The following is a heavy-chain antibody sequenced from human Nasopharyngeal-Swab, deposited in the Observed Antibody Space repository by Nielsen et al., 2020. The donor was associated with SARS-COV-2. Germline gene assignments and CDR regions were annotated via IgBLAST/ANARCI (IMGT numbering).Heavy chain of an antibody. CDR3: ARCEYYDFWSGYSDRPFDY. D-gene: IGHD3-3*01. CDR2: INPNSGGT. J-gene: IGHJ4*02. V-gene: IGHV1-2*06. CDR1: GYTFTGYY. Sequence: ASVKVSCKASGYTFTGYYMHWVRQAPGQGLEWMGRINPNSGGTNYAQKFQGRVTMTRDTSISTAYMELRSLRSDDTAVYYCARCEYYDFWSGYSDRPFDYWGQGTLVTVSS.